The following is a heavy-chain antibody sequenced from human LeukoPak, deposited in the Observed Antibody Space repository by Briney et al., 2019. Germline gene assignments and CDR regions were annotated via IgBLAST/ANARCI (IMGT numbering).Heavy chain of an antibody. Sequence: PGGSLRLSCAASGFTFASYAMTWVRQAPGKGLEWVSYISSSSSTIYYADSVKGRFTISRDNAKNSLYLQMNSLRDEDTAVYYCARDAGYSGYDWRDYWGQGTLVTVSS. D-gene: IGHD5-12*01. V-gene: IGHV3-48*02. CDR1: GFTFASYA. CDR3: ARDAGYSGYDWRDY. J-gene: IGHJ4*02. CDR2: ISSSSSTI.